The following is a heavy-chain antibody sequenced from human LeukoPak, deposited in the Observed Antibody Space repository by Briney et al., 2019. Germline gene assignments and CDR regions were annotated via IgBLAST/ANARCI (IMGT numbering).Heavy chain of an antibody. Sequence: SVKVSCKASGGTFSSYAISWVRQAPGQGLEWMGRIIPILGIANYAQKFQGRVTITADKSTSTAYMELSSLRSEDTAVYYCARSVGATRGYYFYGMDVWGQGTTVTVSS. D-gene: IGHD1-26*01. V-gene: IGHV1-69*04. CDR1: GGTFSSYA. CDR3: ARSVGATRGYYFYGMDV. J-gene: IGHJ6*02. CDR2: IIPILGIA.